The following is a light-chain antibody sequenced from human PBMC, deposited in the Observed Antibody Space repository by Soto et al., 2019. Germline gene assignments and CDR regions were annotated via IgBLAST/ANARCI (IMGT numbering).Light chain of an antibody. CDR2: EVS. CDR3: SSYTRNSTVA. V-gene: IGLV2-14*01. Sequence: QSVLTQPASVSGSPGESITISCSGTSNDVGRYNYVSWYQQHPGKVPKLLIYEVSNRPSGVSNRLSGSKSVNTASLTISGLQAEDEADYFCSSYTRNSTVAFGGGTKLTVL. CDR1: SNDVGRYNY. J-gene: IGLJ2*01.